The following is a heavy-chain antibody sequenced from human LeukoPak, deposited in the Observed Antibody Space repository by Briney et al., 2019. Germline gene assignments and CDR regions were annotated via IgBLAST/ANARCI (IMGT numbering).Heavy chain of an antibody. V-gene: IGHV1-18*01. Sequence: ASVKVSCKASGYTFTSYGISWVRQAPGQGLEWMGWISVYNGNTDYAQKFQGRVTMTTDTSTSTAYMELRSLISDDTAVYYCARATAGNFDYWGQGTLVTVSS. D-gene: IGHD1-14*01. J-gene: IGHJ4*02. CDR3: ARATAGNFDY. CDR1: GYTFTSYG. CDR2: ISVYNGNT.